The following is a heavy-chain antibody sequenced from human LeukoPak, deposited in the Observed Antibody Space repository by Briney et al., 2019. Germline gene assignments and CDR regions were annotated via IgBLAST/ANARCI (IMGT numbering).Heavy chain of an antibody. J-gene: IGHJ4*02. D-gene: IGHD3-10*01. V-gene: IGHV3-30-3*01. CDR2: ISYDGSNK. CDR1: GFTFSSYA. CDR3: ARDSAILWFGEGFDY. Sequence: GGSLRLSCAASGFTFSSYAMHWVRQAPGEGLEWVAVISYDGSNKYYADSVKGRFTISRDNSKNTLYLQMNSLRAEDTAVYYCARDSAILWFGEGFDYWGQGTLVTVSS.